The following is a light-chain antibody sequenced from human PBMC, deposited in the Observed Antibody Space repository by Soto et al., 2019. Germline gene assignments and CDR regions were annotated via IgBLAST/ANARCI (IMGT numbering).Light chain of an antibody. CDR2: EVT. CDR3: ISYTGSSTSYV. CDR1: SXDVGSYSH. J-gene: IGLJ1*01. Sequence: QSALTQPASVSGSPGQSITISCSGTSXDVGSYSHAAWYQQFPGKTPKLIIYEVTYRPSGVSHRFSASKSGNTASLTISGLQAGDEADYYCISYTGSSTSYVFGTGTKVTVL. V-gene: IGLV2-14*01.